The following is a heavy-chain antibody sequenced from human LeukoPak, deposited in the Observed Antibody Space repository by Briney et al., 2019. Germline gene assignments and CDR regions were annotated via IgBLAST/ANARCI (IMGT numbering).Heavy chain of an antibody. Sequence: GGSLRLSCAASGFTFRTYGMHWVRQAPGKGLEWVAVVWYDGSNIHYVDSVKGRFTISRDNSKSTLYLQMNSLTAEDTAVYYCARGGYSGTYYFDYWGQGTLVTVSS. V-gene: IGHV3-33*01. CDR1: GFTFRTYG. CDR3: ARGGYSGTYYFDY. CDR2: VWYDGSNI. J-gene: IGHJ4*02. D-gene: IGHD1-26*01.